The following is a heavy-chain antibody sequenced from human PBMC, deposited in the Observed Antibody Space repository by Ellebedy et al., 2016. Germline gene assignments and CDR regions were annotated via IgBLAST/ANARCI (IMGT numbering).Heavy chain of an antibody. D-gene: IGHD3-16*01. CDR2: VSGRGGST. CDR1: EFTFSSFA. Sequence: GESLKISCAASEFTFSSFAMSWVRQAPGKGLEWVSTVSGRGGSTYYADSVKGRFTISRDNSKNTLYLQMNSLRAEDTAIYYCARGPEGGRFNPWGQGTLVTVSS. J-gene: IGHJ5*02. V-gene: IGHV3-23*01. CDR3: ARGPEGGRFNP.